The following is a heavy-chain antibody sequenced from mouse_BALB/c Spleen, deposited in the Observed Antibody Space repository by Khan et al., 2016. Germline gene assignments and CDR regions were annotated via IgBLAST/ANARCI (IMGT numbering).Heavy chain of an antibody. V-gene: IGHV1-7*01. CDR2: INPSTGYT. CDR3: AKSNHAMGY. Sequence: QVQLQQPGAELAKPGASVKMSCKASGYTFTSYWMHWVKQRPGQGLEWIGYINPSTGYTEYNQKFKDKATLTADKSSSTAYMQLSSLTSEDSAVYFLAKSNHAMGYWGQGTSVTVSS. D-gene: IGHD4-1*01. J-gene: IGHJ4*01. CDR1: GYTFTSYW.